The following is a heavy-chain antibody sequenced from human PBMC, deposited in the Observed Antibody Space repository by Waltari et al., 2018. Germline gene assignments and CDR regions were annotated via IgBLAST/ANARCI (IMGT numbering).Heavy chain of an antibody. CDR3: ARVRSGYDITNWFDP. V-gene: IGHV1-69*02. J-gene: IGHJ5*02. CDR2: SIPILGIA. Sequence: QVQLVQSGAEVKKPGSSVKVSCKASGGTFSSYTISWVRQAPGQGLEWMGRSIPILGIANYAQKFQCRVTITADKSTSTAYMELSSLRSEDTAVYYCARVRSGYDITNWFDPWGQGTLVTVSS. D-gene: IGHD3-9*01. CDR1: GGTFSSYT.